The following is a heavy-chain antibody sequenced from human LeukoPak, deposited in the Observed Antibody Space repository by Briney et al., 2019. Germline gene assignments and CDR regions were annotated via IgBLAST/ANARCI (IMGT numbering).Heavy chain of an antibody. CDR3: AGDLYSGSWSLGAMDV. D-gene: IGHD6-19*01. V-gene: IGHV4-59*01. CDR2: ISYSGST. J-gene: IGHJ6*02. Sequence: PSETLSLTCTVSGGSISSYHWSWIRQPPGKGLEWIGYISYSGSTNYSPSLTGRFTVSIDTSKRQLSLTLTSLTTADTAIYYCAGDLYSGSWSLGAMDVWGQGTTVIVSS. CDR1: GGSISSYH.